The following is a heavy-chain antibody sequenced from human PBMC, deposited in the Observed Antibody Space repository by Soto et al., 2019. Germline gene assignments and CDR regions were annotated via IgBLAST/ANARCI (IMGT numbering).Heavy chain of an antibody. V-gene: IGHV4-39*01. CDR1: GGSISSSSYY. J-gene: IGHJ4*02. Sequence: QLQLQESGPGLVKPSETLSLTCTVSGGSISSSSYYWGWIRQPPGKGLEWIGSIYYSGSTYYNPSLKSRVTISVDTSENQFSLKLSSVTAADTAVYYCASNEGYCSGGSCLQDDYWGQGTLVTVSS. CDR2: IYYSGST. CDR3: ASNEGYCSGGSCLQDDY. D-gene: IGHD2-15*01.